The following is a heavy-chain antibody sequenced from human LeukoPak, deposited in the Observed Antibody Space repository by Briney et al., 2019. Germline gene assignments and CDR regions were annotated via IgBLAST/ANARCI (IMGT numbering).Heavy chain of an antibody. Sequence: GALRLSCAASGFTFSSYAMSWVRQAPGKGLEWVSAISGSGGSTYYADSVKGRFTISRDNSKNTLYLQMNSLRAEDTAVYYCAATTTYCSSTSCTSIPYDYWGQGTLVTVSS. J-gene: IGHJ4*02. CDR3: AATTTYCSSTSCTSIPYDY. CDR1: GFTFSSYA. D-gene: IGHD2-2*01. V-gene: IGHV3-23*01. CDR2: ISGSGGST.